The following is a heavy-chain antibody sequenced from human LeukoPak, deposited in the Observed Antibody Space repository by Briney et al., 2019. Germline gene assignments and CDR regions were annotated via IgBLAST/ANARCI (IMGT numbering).Heavy chain of an antibody. CDR1: GFTFSSYS. Sequence: GGSLRLSCAASGFTFSSYSMNWVRQAPGKGLEWVSYISSSRSTIYYADSVKGPFTISRDNAKNSLYLQMNRLRAEDTAVYYCARLRYYAVDVWGQGTTVIVSS. J-gene: IGHJ6*02. CDR2: ISSSRSTI. CDR3: ARLRYYAVDV. V-gene: IGHV3-48*01.